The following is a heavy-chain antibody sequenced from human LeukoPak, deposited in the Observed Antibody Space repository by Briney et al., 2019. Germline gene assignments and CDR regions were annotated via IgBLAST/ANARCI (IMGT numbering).Heavy chain of an antibody. CDR2: INHSGST. V-gene: IGHV4-34*01. CDR1: GGSFSGCY. D-gene: IGHD1-26*01. Sequence: SETLSLTCAVYGGSFSGCYWCWIRQPPGKGLEWVGEINHSGSTNNNPSLKSRVTISVDTSKNQFSLKLRSVTAADPAVYYCVRSMNGRYGFFDYWGQGILVTVSS. J-gene: IGHJ4*02. CDR3: VRSMNGRYGFFDY.